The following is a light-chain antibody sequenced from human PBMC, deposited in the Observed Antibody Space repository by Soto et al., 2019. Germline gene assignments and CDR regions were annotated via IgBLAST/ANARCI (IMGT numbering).Light chain of an antibody. CDR3: QQSYSTPLT. Sequence: DIQMTQSPSSLSASVGDRVTITCRASQSISSYLNWYQQKPGKAPKLLIYAASSLQSGVPSRFSSSGSGTDFTLTIRSLQPEDFATYYCQQSYSTPLTFGGGTKVEIK. CDR1: QSISSY. J-gene: IGKJ4*01. V-gene: IGKV1-39*01. CDR2: AAS.